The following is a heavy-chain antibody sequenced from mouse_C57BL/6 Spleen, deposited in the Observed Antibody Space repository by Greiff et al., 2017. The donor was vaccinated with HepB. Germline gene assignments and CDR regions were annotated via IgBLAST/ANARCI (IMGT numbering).Heavy chain of an antibody. Sequence: VQLQQSGAELVRPGASVKLSCTASGFNIKDDYMHWVKQRPEQGLEWIGWIDPENGDTEYASKFQGKATITADTSSNTAYLQLSSLTSEVTAVYYCTIFIYYGNYEDAMDYWGQGTSVTVSS. CDR2: IDPENGDT. CDR3: TIFIYYGNYEDAMDY. J-gene: IGHJ4*01. V-gene: IGHV14-4*01. D-gene: IGHD2-1*01. CDR1: GFNIKDDY.